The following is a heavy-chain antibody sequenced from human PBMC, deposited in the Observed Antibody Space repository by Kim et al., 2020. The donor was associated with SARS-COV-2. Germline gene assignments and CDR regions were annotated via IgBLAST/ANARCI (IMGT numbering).Heavy chain of an antibody. J-gene: IGHJ6*02. CDR3: ARPRYSTSWYGMNG. D-gene: IGHD6-13*01. CDR2: IYAGDSQT. Sequence: GESLKISCEGYGFYFSNYWIAWVRQMPGKGLEWMGMIYAGDSQTRYSPSFQGQVTISVDKSIGTAYLQWSSLQASDTAKYYCARPRYSTSWYGMNGWGQGTTATVSS. CDR1: GFYFSNYW. V-gene: IGHV5-51*01.